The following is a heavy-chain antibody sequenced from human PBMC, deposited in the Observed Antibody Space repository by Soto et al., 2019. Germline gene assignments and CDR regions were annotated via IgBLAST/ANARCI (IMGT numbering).Heavy chain of an antibody. Sequence: GGSLRLSCAASGFTVSSNYVSWVRQAPGKGLEWVSVIYSGGSTYYADSVQGRFTISRDNSKNTLYLQMNSLRAEDTAVYYCARTHYSKDYYYGMDVWGQGTTVTVSS. CDR2: IYSGGST. CDR1: GFTVSSNY. V-gene: IGHV3-53*01. CDR3: ARTHYSKDYYYGMDV. D-gene: IGHD4-4*01. J-gene: IGHJ6*02.